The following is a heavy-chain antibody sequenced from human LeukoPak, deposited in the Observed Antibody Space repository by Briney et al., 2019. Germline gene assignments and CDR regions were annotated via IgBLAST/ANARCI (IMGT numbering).Heavy chain of an antibody. Sequence: PSETLSLTCPVSGGSISSGSYYWGWIRQPPGKGLEWIGSIYYSGTTYYNPSLKSRVTISVDTSKNQFSLKLTSVTATDTAVYYCARSRRSWSTFDYWGQGTLVTVSS. J-gene: IGHJ4*02. V-gene: IGHV4-39*01. CDR2: IYYSGTT. CDR3: ARSRRSWSTFDY. D-gene: IGHD6-13*01. CDR1: GGSISSGSYY.